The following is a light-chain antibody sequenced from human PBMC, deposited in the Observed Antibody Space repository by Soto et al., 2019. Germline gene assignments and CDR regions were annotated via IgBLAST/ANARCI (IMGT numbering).Light chain of an antibody. J-gene: IGKJ1*01. CDR3: QQYDSYSSGA. Sequence: DIQMTQSPSTLSASVGDRVTITCRASQTINSWLAWYQQKPGKAPKVLIFDASSLKTGVPSRFSGSGSGTEFTLTISNLQPDDFATYYCQQYDSYSSGALGQGTKVDIK. V-gene: IGKV1-5*01. CDR2: DAS. CDR1: QTINSW.